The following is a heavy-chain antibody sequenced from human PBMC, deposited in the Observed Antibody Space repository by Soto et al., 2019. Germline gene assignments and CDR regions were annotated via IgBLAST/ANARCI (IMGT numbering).Heavy chain of an antibody. D-gene: IGHD6-13*01. J-gene: IGHJ4*02. CDR2: IYWDDDK. Sequence: QITLTESGPTLVKPTQTLTLTCTFSGFSFTTSSVGVGWIRQPPGKALEFLALIYWDDDKRLSPSLKNRLTITKDSSKNQVVVTMTIMDPEDTATYFCAHVYWAASGTRYYFDYWGQGTLVTVSS. V-gene: IGHV2-5*02. CDR1: GFSFTTSSVG. CDR3: AHVYWAASGTRYYFDY.